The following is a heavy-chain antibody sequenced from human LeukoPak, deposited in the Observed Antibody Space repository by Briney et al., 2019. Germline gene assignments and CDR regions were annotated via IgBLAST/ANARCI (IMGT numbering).Heavy chain of an antibody. D-gene: IGHD3-9*01. CDR1: EFSVGSNY. CDR3: AREWGYDILTGYYKRRWFDP. J-gene: IGHJ5*02. Sequence: GGSLRLSCAASEFSVGSNYMTWVRQAPGKGLEWVSLIYSGGSTYYADSVKGRFTISRDNSKNTLYLQMNSLRAEDTAVYYCAREWGYDILTGYYKRRWFDPWGQGTLVTVSS. V-gene: IGHV3-66*01. CDR2: IYSGGST.